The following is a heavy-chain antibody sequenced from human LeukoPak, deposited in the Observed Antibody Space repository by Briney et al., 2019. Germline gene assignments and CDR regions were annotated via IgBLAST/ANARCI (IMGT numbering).Heavy chain of an antibody. D-gene: IGHD6-19*01. V-gene: IGHV3-23*01. Sequence: GGSLRLSCAASGFTFSSYAMSWVRQAPGKGLEWVPAISGSGGSTYYADSVKGRFTISRDNSKNTLYLQMNSLRAEDTAVYYCANSPDEWLVSWFDPWGQGTLVTVSS. CDR1: GFTFSSYA. CDR3: ANSPDEWLVSWFDP. J-gene: IGHJ5*02. CDR2: ISGSGGST.